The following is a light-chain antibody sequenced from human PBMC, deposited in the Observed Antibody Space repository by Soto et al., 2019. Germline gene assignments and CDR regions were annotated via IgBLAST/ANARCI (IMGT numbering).Light chain of an antibody. Sequence: QSALTQPRSVSGSLGQSVTISCTGTRSDVGGYNYVSWYQQHPGKAPKLMIYEVSNRPSGVSNRFSGSKSGNTASLTISGLQAEDEADYYCSSYTSSSTLSFGTGTKLTVL. V-gene: IGLV2-14*01. CDR1: RSDVGGYNY. CDR2: EVS. J-gene: IGLJ1*01. CDR3: SSYTSSSTLS.